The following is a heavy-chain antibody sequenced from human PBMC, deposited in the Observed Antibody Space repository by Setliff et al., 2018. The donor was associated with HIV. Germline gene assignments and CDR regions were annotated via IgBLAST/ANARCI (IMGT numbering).Heavy chain of an antibody. CDR1: GGTFGTYG. V-gene: IGHV1-69*13. CDR3: ATGGTFCASTSCFDS. J-gene: IGHJ4*02. CDR2: ITPIFGTP. Sequence: ASVKVSCKAPGGTFGTYGLGWVRQAPGQRLEWMGRITPIFGTPHYAQKFQGKVTISADDSTRAPYLVLTNLISDDTAINYCATGGTFCASTSCFDSWGQGTLVTVSS. D-gene: IGHD2-2*01.